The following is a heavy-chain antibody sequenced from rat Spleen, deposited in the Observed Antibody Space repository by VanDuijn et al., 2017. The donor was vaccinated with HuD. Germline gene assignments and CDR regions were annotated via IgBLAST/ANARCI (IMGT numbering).Heavy chain of an antibody. CDR2: IWTSGST. V-gene: IGHV2-16*01. J-gene: IGHJ2*01. CDR3: ARGEAPFDY. D-gene: IGHD3-1*01. CDR1: GFSLTSYG. Sequence: QVQLKESGPGLVQPSQTLSLTCTVSGFSLTSYGVSWVRQPPGKGLEWMGVIWTSGSTAYNSLLKSRLSLSRDTSKRQVFLKMNHLQTEDTATYYCARGEAPFDYWGQGVMVTVSS.